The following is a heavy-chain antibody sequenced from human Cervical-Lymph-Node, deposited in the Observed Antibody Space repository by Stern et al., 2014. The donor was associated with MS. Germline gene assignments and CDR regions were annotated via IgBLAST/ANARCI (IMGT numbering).Heavy chain of an antibody. Sequence: EVQLVESGGGLVQPGGSLRLSCAASGFTFSSYWMHWVRQAPGKGLVWVSRINSDGSSTSYADSVKGRFPISRDNAKNTLYLQMNSLRAEDTAVYYCAREGGDSSIPDAFDIWGQGTMVTVSS. J-gene: IGHJ3*02. D-gene: IGHD3-22*01. CDR3: AREGGDSSIPDAFDI. CDR1: GFTFSSYW. V-gene: IGHV3-74*01. CDR2: INSDGSST.